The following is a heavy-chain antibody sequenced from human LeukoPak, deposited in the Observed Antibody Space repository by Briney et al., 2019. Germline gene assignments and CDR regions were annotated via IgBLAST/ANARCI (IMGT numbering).Heavy chain of an antibody. CDR3: AKTRGYCSGGACYSDY. V-gene: IGHV3-23*01. CDR1: GFTFSSYA. CDR2: ISGSGDST. D-gene: IGHD2-15*01. J-gene: IGHJ4*02. Sequence: GGSLRLSCAASGFTFSSYAMSWVRQAPGKGPEWVSGISGSGDSTYYTDSVKGRFTISRDNSKNTLYLQMNSLRAEDTAVYYCAKTRGYCSGGACYSDYWGQGTLVTVSS.